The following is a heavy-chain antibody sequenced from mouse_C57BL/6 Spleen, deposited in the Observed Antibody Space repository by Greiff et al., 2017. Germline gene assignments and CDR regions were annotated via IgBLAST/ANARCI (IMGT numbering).Heavy chain of an antibody. V-gene: IGHV3-6*01. D-gene: IGHD1-1*01. Sequence: EVKLMESGPGLVKPSQSLSLTCSVTGYSITSGYYWNWIRQFPGNKLEWMGYISYDGSNNYNPSLKNRISITRDTSKNQFFLKLNSVTTEDTATYYCARTGDYYGSSYVYYFDYWGQGTTLTVSS. J-gene: IGHJ2*01. CDR1: GYSITSGYY. CDR2: ISYDGSN. CDR3: ARTGDYYGSSYVYYFDY.